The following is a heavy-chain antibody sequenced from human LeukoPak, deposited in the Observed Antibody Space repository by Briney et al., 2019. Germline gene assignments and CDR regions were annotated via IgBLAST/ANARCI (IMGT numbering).Heavy chain of an antibody. CDR1: GFTFSSYW. V-gene: IGHV3-7*01. Sequence: PGGSLRLSCAASGFTFSSYWMNWVRQAPGKGLEWVANIKQDGSEKYYVDSVKGRFTISRDNAKNSLYLQMNSLRAEDTAVYYCARVGSSWARDYWGQGTLVTVSS. CDR2: IKQDGSEK. CDR3: ARVGSSWARDY. J-gene: IGHJ4*02. D-gene: IGHD6-13*01.